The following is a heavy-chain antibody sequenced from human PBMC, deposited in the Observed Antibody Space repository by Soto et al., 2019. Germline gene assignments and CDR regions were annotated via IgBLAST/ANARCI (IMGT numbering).Heavy chain of an antibody. V-gene: IGHV1-8*01. CDR2: MNPNSGNT. D-gene: IGHD3-16*02. CDR1: GYTFTSYD. Sequence: ASVKVSCKASGYTFTSYDINWVRQATGQGLEWMGWMNPNSGNTGYAQKFQGRVTMTRNTSISTAYMELSSLRSEDTAVYYCAKGRRSDYIWGSYRHWGQGTLVTVSS. CDR3: AKGRRSDYIWGSYRH. J-gene: IGHJ4*02.